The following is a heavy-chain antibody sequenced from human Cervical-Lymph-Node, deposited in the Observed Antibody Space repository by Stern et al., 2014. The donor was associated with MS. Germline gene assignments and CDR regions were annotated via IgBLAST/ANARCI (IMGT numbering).Heavy chain of an antibody. CDR3: ARVDGDGAAAGPWGYYYGMDV. CDR2: IYHSGST. CDR1: GGSISSSNW. Sequence: QVQLQESGPGLVKPSGTLSLTCAVSGGSISSSNWWSWVRQPPGKGLEWIGEIYHSGSTNYNPSLKSRVTISVDKSKNQFSLKLSSVTAADTAVYYCARVDGDGAAAGPWGYYYGMDVWGQGTTVTVSS. J-gene: IGHJ6*02. D-gene: IGHD6-13*01. V-gene: IGHV4-4*02.